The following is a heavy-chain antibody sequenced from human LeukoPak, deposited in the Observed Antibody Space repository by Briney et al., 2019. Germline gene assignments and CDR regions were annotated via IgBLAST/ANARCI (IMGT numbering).Heavy chain of an antibody. Sequence: SETLSLTCAVYGGSFSGYYWSWIRQPPGKGLERIGEINHSGSTNYNPSLKSRVTISVDTSKNQFSLKLSSVTAADTAVYYCARQFTMIRGVNMLFDPWGQGTLVTVSS. CDR2: INHSGST. D-gene: IGHD3-10*01. CDR1: GGSFSGYY. V-gene: IGHV4-34*01. CDR3: ARQFTMIRGVNMLFDP. J-gene: IGHJ5*02.